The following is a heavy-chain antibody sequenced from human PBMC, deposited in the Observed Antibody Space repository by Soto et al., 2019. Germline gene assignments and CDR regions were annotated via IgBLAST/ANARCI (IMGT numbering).Heavy chain of an antibody. CDR2: IYYSGST. J-gene: IGHJ5*02. CDR1: GGSISSYY. Sequence: PSETLSLTCTVSGGSISSYYWSWIRQPPGKGLEWIGYIYYSGSTNYNPSLKSRVTISVDTSKSQFSLKLSSVTAADTAVYYCARGGNSIPVDPWGQGTLVTVSS. V-gene: IGHV4-59*01. CDR3: ARGGNSIPVDP.